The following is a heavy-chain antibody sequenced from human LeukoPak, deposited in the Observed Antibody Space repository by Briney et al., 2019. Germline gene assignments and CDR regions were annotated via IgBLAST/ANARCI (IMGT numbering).Heavy chain of an antibody. CDR2: ISSAGGTI. J-gene: IGHJ4*02. CDR1: GFTFDDYY. Sequence: GGSLRLSCTASGFTFDDYYMSWIRQAPGKGLERLSYISSAGGTIYYADSLKGRLTISRDNAKNSLYLQINSLRAEDTAVYYCARAAHSGRSSRYFDHWGQGTLVTVSS. CDR3: ARAAHSGRSSRYFDH. D-gene: IGHD6-19*01. V-gene: IGHV3-11*01.